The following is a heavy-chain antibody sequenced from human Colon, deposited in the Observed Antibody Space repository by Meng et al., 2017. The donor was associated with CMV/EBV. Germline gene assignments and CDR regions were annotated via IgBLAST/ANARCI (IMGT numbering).Heavy chain of an antibody. V-gene: IGHV3-23*01. J-gene: IGHJ6*02. D-gene: IGHD3-10*01. CDR3: ARDLKVRGAGTSRGMDV. CDR2: INEDGVNT. Sequence: GESLKISCAASGFPFSSFPMTWVRQAPGKGLEWISTINEDGVNTYYADSVKGRFTISRDNSKNTLYLQMNYLRAEDTAVYYCARDLKVRGAGTSRGMDVWGQGTTVTVSS. CDR1: GFPFSSFP.